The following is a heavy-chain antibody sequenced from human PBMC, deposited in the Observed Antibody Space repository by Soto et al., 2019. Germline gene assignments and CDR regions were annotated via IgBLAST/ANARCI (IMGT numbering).Heavy chain of an antibody. CDR3: ARGPEGKVYAIFYYYGMDV. J-gene: IGHJ6*02. V-gene: IGHV4-59*12. CDR1: GGSISSYY. Sequence: SETLSLTCTVSGGSISSYYWSWIRQPPGKGLEWIGYIYYSGSTNYNPSLKSRVTISVDTSKNQFSLKLSSVTAADTAVYYCARGPEGKVYAIFYYYGMDVWGQGTTVTVSS. CDR2: IYYSGST. D-gene: IGHD2-8*01.